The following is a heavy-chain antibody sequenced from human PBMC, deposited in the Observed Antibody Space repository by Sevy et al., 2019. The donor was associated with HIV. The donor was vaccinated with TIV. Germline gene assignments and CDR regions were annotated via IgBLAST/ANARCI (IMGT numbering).Heavy chain of an antibody. CDR3: AREGDYDSSGYYPFDY. CDR2: IKKDGSEK. V-gene: IGHV3-7*01. CDR1: GFTFSSYW. Sequence: GGSLRLSCAASGFTFSSYWMSWVRQAPGKGLEWVANIKKDGSEKYYVDSVKGRFTISRDNAKNSLYLQMNSLRAEDTAVYYCAREGDYDSSGYYPFDYWGQGTLVTVSS. J-gene: IGHJ4*02. D-gene: IGHD3-22*01.